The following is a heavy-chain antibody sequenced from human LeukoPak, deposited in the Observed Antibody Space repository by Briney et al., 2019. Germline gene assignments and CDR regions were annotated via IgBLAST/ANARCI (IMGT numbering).Heavy chain of an antibody. CDR2: IGSSGGGM. D-gene: IGHD7-27*01. J-gene: IGHJ5*02. CDR1: GFTFSTYT. CDR3: AIDPNWGTHP. V-gene: IGHV3-23*01. Sequence: GGSLRLSCAASGFTFSTYTMYWVSHPPGKRLEWVSIIGSSGGGMHYADSVKGRFTISRDNSKNALYLQMNSLRVEDTAVYYCAIDPNWGTHPWGQGVLVTVSS.